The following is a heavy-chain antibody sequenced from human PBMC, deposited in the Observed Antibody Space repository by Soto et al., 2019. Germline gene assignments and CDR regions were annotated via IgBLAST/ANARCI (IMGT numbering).Heavy chain of an antibody. CDR2: INPNSGGT. Sequence: ASVKVSCKASGYTFTGYYMHWVRQAPGQGLEWMGWINPNSGGTKYAQKFQGWVTMTRDTSISTAYMELSRLRSDDTAVYYCASGPIVVEPAAEIYWFDPWGHGTLVTVSS. V-gene: IGHV1-2*04. D-gene: IGHD2-2*01. J-gene: IGHJ5*02. CDR1: GYTFTGYY. CDR3: ASGPIVVEPAAEIYWFDP.